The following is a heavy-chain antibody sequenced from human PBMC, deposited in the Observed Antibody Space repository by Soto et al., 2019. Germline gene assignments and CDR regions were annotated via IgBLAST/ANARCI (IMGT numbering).Heavy chain of an antibody. J-gene: IGHJ4*02. CDR2: IIPIFGTA. CDR3: ARGLGWATIYFPSTFDY. V-gene: IGHV1-69*13. D-gene: IGHD3-9*01. Sequence: ASVKVSCKASGGTFSSYAISWVRQAPGQGLEWMGGIIPIFGTANYAQKFQGRVTITADESTSTAYMELSSLRSEDTAVYYCARGLGWATIYFPSTFDYWGQGTLVTVSS. CDR1: GGTFSSYA.